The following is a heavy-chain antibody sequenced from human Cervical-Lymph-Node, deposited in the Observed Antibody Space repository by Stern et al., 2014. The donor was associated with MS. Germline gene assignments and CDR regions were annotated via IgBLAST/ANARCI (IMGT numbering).Heavy chain of an antibody. CDR2: INDSENS. D-gene: IGHD2-15*01. J-gene: IGHJ3*02. Sequence: QLQLQESGPGLVRPSQTLSLTCTVSGGSISSGGYYWTWIRPHPGKGLEWIGFINDSENSYYNPSLKSRVTISVDTSKIHFSLELSSVTAADTALYYCARVSEIVVVVQIWGQGTMVTVSA. CDR1: GGSISSGGYY. CDR3: ARVSEIVVVVQI. V-gene: IGHV4-31*03.